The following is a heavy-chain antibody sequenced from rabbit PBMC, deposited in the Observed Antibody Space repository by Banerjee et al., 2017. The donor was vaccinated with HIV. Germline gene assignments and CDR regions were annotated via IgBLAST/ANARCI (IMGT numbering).Heavy chain of an antibody. CDR1: GFTFSSYW. Sequence: QEQLEESGGDLVKPGGTLTLTCKASGFTFSSYWMSWVRQAPGKGLEWIGGIYPSSDSTWYASWAKGRFTISKTSTTVTLQMTSLTAADTATYFCAIYAVHGYLRLWGQGTLVTVS. CDR3: AIYAVHGYLRL. J-gene: IGHJ3*01. CDR2: IYPSSDST. V-gene: IGHV1S42*01. D-gene: IGHD1-1*01.